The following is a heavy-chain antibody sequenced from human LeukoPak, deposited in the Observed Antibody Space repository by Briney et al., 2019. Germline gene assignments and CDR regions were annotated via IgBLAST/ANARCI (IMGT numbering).Heavy chain of an antibody. Sequence: SETLSLTCAVYGGSFSGYYWSWIRRPPGKGLEWIGEINHSGSTNYNPSLKSRVTISVDTSKNQYSLKLSSVTAADTAVYYCARAHYRITIFGVASHRIDYWGQGTLVTVSS. J-gene: IGHJ4*02. V-gene: IGHV4-34*01. CDR2: INHSGST. CDR3: ARAHYRITIFGVASHRIDY. CDR1: GGSFSGYY. D-gene: IGHD3-3*01.